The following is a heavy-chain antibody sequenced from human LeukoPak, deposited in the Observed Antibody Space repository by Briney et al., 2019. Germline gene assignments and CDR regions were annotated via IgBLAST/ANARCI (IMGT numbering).Heavy chain of an antibody. CDR2: INPSGGST. J-gene: IGHJ4*02. CDR3: ARVLSRWELPIHY. CDR1: GYTLTSYY. Sequence: ASVKVSCKASGYTLTSYYMHWVRQAPGQGLEWMGIINPSGGSTSYAQKFQGRVTMTRDMSTSTVYMELSSLRSEDTAVYYCARVLSRWELPIHYWGQGTLVTVSS. D-gene: IGHD1-26*01. V-gene: IGHV1-46*01.